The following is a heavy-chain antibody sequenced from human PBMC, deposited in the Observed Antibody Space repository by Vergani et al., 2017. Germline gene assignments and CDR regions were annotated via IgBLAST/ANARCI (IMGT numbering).Heavy chain of an antibody. CDR2: IIPIFGTT. V-gene: IGHV1-69*13. D-gene: IGHD2-8*01. CDR3: ARSCGTNTCSNAGTQYYYYYYLDI. J-gene: IGHJ6*03. Sequence: QGQLAQSGAEVKKPGSSVKVSCKASGGTFSSNSISWVRQAPGQGLEWMGRIIPIFGTTSYAQKFQGRVTILADESTSTAYMELSRLRSDDTAVYYCARSCGTNTCSNAGTQYYYYYYLDIWGKGTTVTVSS. CDR1: GGTFSSNS.